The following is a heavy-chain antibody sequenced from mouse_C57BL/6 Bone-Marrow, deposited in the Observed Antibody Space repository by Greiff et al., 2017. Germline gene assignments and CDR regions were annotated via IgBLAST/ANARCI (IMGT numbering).Heavy chain of an antibody. J-gene: IGHJ1*03. Sequence: QVQLQQPGAELVKPGASVKLSCTASGYTFTSYWMHWVQQRPGRGLEWIGRIGPNSGGTKYNEKFKSKATLTVDKPASTAYMHLSSLTSEDSAVYYGARGATVVDFDGWGTGTTVTVAS. CDR2: IGPNSGGT. D-gene: IGHD1-1*01. CDR3: ARGATVVDFDG. CDR1: GYTFTSYW. V-gene: IGHV1-72*01.